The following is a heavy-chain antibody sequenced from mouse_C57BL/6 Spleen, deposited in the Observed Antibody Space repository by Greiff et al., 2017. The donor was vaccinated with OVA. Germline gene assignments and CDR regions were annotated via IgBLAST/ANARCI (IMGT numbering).Heavy chain of an antibody. CDR1: GYTFTSYW. Sequence: QVHVKQSGTELVKPGASVKLSCKASGYTFTSYWMHWVKQRPGQGLEWIGNINPSNGGTNYNEKFKSKATLTVDKSSSTAYMQLSSLTSEDSAVYYCARGGAYYSNYEGLDYWGQGTTLTVSS. CDR2: INPSNGGT. CDR3: ARGGAYYSNYEGLDY. J-gene: IGHJ2*01. V-gene: IGHV1-53*01. D-gene: IGHD2-5*01.